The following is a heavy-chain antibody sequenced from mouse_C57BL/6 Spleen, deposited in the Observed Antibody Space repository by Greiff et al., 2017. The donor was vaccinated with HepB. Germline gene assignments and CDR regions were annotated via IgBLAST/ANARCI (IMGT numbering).Heavy chain of an antibody. V-gene: IGHV1-74*01. CDR2: IHPSDSDT. CDR1: GYTLTSYW. CDR3: AMYYSNYVDAMDY. Sequence: VQLQQPGAELVKPGASVKVSCKASGYTLTSYWMHWVKQRPGQGLEWIGRIHPSDSDTNYNQKFKGKATLTVDKSSSPAYMQLSSLTSEDSAVYYCAMYYSNYVDAMDYWGQGTSVTVSS. D-gene: IGHD2-5*01. J-gene: IGHJ4*01.